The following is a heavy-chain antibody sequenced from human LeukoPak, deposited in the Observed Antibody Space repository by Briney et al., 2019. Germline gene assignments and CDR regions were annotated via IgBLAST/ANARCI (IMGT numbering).Heavy chain of an antibody. CDR1: GFTFDDYA. D-gene: IGHD6-13*01. CDR2: ISWNSGSI. J-gene: IGHJ4*02. V-gene: IGHV3-9*01. Sequence: GRSLRLSCAASGFTFDDYAMHWVRQTPGKGLEWVSGISWNSGSIGYADSVKGRFTISRDNAKNSLYLQMNSLRAEDTALYYCAKYISSSGQYYFDYWGQGTLVTVSS. CDR3: AKYISSSGQYYFDY.